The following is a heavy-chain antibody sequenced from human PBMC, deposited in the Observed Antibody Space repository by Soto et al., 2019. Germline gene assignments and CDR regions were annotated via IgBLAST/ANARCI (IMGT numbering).Heavy chain of an antibody. J-gene: IGHJ4*02. D-gene: IGHD2-8*01. V-gene: IGHV3-33*01. CDR2: IWHDGRKK. Sequence: QEQLVESGGGVVQPERSLRLSCAASGFTFSYYGMHWVRQAPGKGLEWVAVIWHDGRKKDYADSVEGRFTISRDNSKNSSYRATSRLRGQESATEPRARGRGAGGTINYWGKGTLVTVS. CDR1: GFTFSYYG. CDR3: ARGRGAGGTINY.